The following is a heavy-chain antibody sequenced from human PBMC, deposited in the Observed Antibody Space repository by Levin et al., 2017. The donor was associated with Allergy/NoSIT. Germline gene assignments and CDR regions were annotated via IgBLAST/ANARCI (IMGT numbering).Heavy chain of an antibody. CDR2: IKQDGSEE. CDR1: GFNFRSFW. V-gene: IGHV3-7*05. Sequence: GGSLRLSCAASGFNFRSFWMGWVRQAPGKGREWVANIKQDGSEEYYVDSVRGRFTISRDNFKNSLYLQMNSLRADDTALDFCSRIPDCSSWYFDLWGQGTLVTVSS. D-gene: IGHD6-13*01. CDR3: SRIPDCSSWYFDL. J-gene: IGHJ4*02.